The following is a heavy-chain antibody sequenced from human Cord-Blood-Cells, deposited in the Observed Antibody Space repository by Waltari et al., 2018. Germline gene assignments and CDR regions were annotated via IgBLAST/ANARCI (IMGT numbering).Heavy chain of an antibody. CDR1: GYTFTSYD. V-gene: IGHV1-8*03. J-gene: IGHJ4*02. CDR3: ARGSPNWGSGIYDY. CDR2: MNPNRGNP. D-gene: IGHD7-27*01. Sequence: QVQLVQSGAEVKKPGASVKVSCKASGYTFTSYDINWVRQATGQGLEWMGWMNPNRGNPGYAQKFQGRVTITRNTSISTAYMELSSLRSEDTAVYYCARGSPNWGSGIYDYWGQGTLVTVSS.